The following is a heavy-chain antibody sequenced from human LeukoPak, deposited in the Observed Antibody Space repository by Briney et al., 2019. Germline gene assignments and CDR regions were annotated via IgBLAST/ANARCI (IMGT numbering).Heavy chain of an antibody. CDR2: TYYRSRWYN. CDR1: GDSVSSNRAA. Sequence: SQTLSLTFAISGDSVSSNRAAWNWIRQSPSRGLEWLGRTYYRSRWYNDYVESVKSRITINPDTSKNQFSLQLNSVTPEDTAVYYCARAADSRGSGMGVWGQGTTVTVSS. CDR3: ARAADSRGSGMGV. V-gene: IGHV6-1*01. J-gene: IGHJ6*02. D-gene: IGHD3-22*01.